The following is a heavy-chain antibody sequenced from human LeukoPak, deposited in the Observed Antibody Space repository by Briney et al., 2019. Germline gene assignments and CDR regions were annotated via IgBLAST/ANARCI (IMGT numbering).Heavy chain of an antibody. V-gene: IGHV3-30*03. CDR1: GFTFSSYV. Sequence: PGGSLRLSCAASGFTFSSYVMHWVRQAPGKGLEWVAVLSDDGSNKYYADSVKGRFTISRDNSKNTLYLQMNSLRAEDTAVYYCARDEDPYYDSSGTGGYWGQGTLVTVSS. CDR2: LSDDGSNK. D-gene: IGHD3-22*01. J-gene: IGHJ4*02. CDR3: ARDEDPYYDSSGTGGY.